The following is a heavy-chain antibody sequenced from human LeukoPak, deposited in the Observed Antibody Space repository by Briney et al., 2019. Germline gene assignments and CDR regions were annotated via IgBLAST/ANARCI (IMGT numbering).Heavy chain of an antibody. V-gene: IGHV3-33*03. J-gene: IGHJ4*02. D-gene: IGHD6-19*01. CDR1: GFTFSSYG. CDR2: IWYDGSNK. Sequence: GGSLRLSCAASGFTFSSYGMHWVRQAPGKGLEWVAVIWYDGSNKYYADSVKGRFTISRDNSKDTLYLQMHSLRAEDTAVYFCAKDTPLTTYTSGWSSNSFDYWGQGTLVAVSS. CDR3: AKDTPLTTYTSGWSSNSFDY.